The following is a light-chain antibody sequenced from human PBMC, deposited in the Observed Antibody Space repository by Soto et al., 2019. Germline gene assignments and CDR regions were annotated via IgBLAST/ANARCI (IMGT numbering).Light chain of an antibody. CDR2: DAS. V-gene: IGKV3-20*01. CDR1: QSVSSTY. J-gene: IGKJ1*01. CDR3: HQYASSPWT. Sequence: EIVLTQSPGTLSLSPGERATLSCRASQSVSSTYLAWYQQKPGQAPRLLIYDASTRAAGIPDRFSGSGSGKDFTLTISRLEAEDFAVYYCHQYASSPWTFGQGAKVEIK.